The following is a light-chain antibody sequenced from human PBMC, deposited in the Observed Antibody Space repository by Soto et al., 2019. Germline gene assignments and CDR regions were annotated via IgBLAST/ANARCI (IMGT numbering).Light chain of an antibody. J-gene: IGLJ3*02. CDR3: GTWDDSLSAWV. Sequence: QSVLTQPPSVSAAPGQKVTISCSGSSSNIGNNYVSWYQQLPGTAPKLLIYDNNKRPSGIPDRFSGSKSGTSATLGITGLQTGDEADHYCGTWDDSLSAWVFGGGTKLTVL. CDR2: DNN. V-gene: IGLV1-51*01. CDR1: SSNIGNNY.